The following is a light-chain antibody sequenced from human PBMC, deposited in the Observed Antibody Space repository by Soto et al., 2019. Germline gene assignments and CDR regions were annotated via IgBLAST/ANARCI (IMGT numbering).Light chain of an antibody. Sequence: DIQMTQSPSTLSASVGDRVTITCRASQSISSWLAWYQQKPEKAPKLLIYDASSLESGVPSRCSGSGSGTEFTRTISSLHPDDFATYYCQKYDSYPWTFGQGTKVEIK. V-gene: IGKV1-5*01. CDR3: QKYDSYPWT. CDR1: QSISSW. J-gene: IGKJ1*01. CDR2: DAS.